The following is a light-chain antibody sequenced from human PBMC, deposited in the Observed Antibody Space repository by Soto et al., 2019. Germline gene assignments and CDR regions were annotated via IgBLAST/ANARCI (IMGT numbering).Light chain of an antibody. J-gene: IGLJ1*01. CDR1: SSDVGGSNY. Sequence: QSVLIQPASVSGSPGQSITISCTGGSSDVGGSNYVSWYQHHPHRAPKLLIYEVSYRPSGVSNRFSGSKSGNTASLTISGLQAEDEADYYCSSYTSSNTLEVFGFGTKVTV. CDR3: SSYTSSNTLEV. CDR2: EVS. V-gene: IGLV2-14*01.